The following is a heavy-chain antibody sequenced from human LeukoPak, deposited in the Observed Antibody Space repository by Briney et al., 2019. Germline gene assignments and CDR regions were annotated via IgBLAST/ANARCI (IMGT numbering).Heavy chain of an antibody. CDR3: ARMNSRAEYFYDY. D-gene: IGHD1/OR15-1a*01. CDR1: GGSISGSYH. V-gene: IGHV4-31*03. J-gene: IGHJ4*02. Sequence: PSETLSLTRTVSGGSISGSYHWSWIRQQPGKGLEWIGYILYSGSTHHNPSLKSGVRISVDTSKNQFSLKLSSVTAADTAVYYCARMNSRAEYFYDYWGQGTLVTVSS. CDR2: ILYSGST.